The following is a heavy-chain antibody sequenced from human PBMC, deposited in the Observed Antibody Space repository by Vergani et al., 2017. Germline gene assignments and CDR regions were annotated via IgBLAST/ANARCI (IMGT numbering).Heavy chain of an antibody. D-gene: IGHD5-24*01. V-gene: IGHV3-7*03. J-gene: IGHJ3*02. CDR2: INQDGSEK. CDR1: GFIFSHYW. Sequence: EVQLVESGGGIVKPGGSLRLSCVASGFIFSHYWMSWVRQAPGKGLEWVANINQDGSEKYYVDSVKGRFTISRDNAKSSLFLQMDSLRAEDTAVYYCARDHRDYNNYPGTFDIWGQGSMVTVSS. CDR3: ARDHRDYNNYPGTFDI.